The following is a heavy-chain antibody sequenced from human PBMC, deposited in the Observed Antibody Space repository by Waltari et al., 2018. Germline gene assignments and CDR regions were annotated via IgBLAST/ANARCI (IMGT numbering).Heavy chain of an antibody. V-gene: IGHV4-59*01. Sequence: QVQLQGSGPGLVKPSETLSLTCTVSGGSISSYYWSWIRQPPGKGLEWIGYIYYSGSSNYNPARKSRVTISVDTSKNQFSLKLSSVTAADTAVYYCASGRWAPEHWFDPWGQGTLVTVSS. CDR3: ASGRWAPEHWFDP. D-gene: IGHD1-1*01. CDR1: GGSISSYY. CDR2: IYYSGSS. J-gene: IGHJ5*02.